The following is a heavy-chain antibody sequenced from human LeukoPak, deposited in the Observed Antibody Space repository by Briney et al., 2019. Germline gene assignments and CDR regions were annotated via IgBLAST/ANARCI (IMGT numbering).Heavy chain of an antibody. CDR2: IYYSGST. V-gene: IGHV4-59*01. CDR3: ARVDGSSSSRVYFDY. CDR1: GGSISSYY. J-gene: IGHJ4*02. Sequence: SETLSLTCTVSGGSISSYYWSWIRQPPGKGLEWIGYIYYSGSTNYNPSLKSRVTISVDTSKNQFSLKLSSVTPADTAVYYCARVDGSSSSRVYFDYWGQGTLVTVSS. D-gene: IGHD6-6*01.